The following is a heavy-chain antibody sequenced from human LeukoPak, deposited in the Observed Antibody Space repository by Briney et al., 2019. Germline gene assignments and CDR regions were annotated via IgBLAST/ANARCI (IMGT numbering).Heavy chain of an antibody. V-gene: IGHV3-7*01. Sequence: PGGSLRLSCAASGFIFSSYWMSWVRQAPGKGLEWVANIKQDGSEKYYVDSVKGRFTISRDNAKNSLYLQMNSLRAEDTAVYYCARDRGGAYDFWSGYYTGYFDYWGQGTLVTVSS. J-gene: IGHJ4*02. CDR2: IKQDGSEK. D-gene: IGHD3-3*01. CDR3: ARDRGGAYDFWSGYYTGYFDY. CDR1: GFIFSSYW.